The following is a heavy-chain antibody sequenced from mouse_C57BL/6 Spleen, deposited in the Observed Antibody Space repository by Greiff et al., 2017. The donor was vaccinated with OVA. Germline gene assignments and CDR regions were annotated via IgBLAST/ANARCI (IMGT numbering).Heavy chain of an antibody. D-gene: IGHD2-3*01. CDR1: GYTFTSYW. V-gene: IGHV1-55*01. CDR2: IYPGSGST. CDR3: ARRDDGYPYYYAMDY. Sequence: QVHVKQPGAELVKPGASVKMSCKASGYTFTSYWITWVKQRPGPGLEWIGDIYPGSGSTNYNEKFKSKATLTVDTSSSTAYMQLSSLTSEDSAVYYCARRDDGYPYYYAMDYWGQGTSVTVSS. J-gene: IGHJ4*01.